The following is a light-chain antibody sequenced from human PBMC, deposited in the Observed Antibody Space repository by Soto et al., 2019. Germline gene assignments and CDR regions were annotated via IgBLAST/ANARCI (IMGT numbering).Light chain of an antibody. Sequence: QAVVTQEPSLTVSPGGTVSLTCGSSTGPVTSGHYPYWFQQKPGQAPRTLIHDTSNKHSWPPARFSGSLLGGKAALALPGAQPEDEAEYYCLLYYSDARRLFGGGTKLTVL. V-gene: IGLV7-46*01. CDR3: LLYYSDARRL. CDR1: TGPVTSGHY. J-gene: IGLJ2*01. CDR2: DTS.